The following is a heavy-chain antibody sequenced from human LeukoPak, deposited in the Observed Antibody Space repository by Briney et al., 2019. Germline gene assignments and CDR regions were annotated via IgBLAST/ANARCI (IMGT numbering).Heavy chain of an antibody. D-gene: IGHD4-17*01. J-gene: IGHJ4*02. Sequence: ASVKVSCKASGYTFTGYYMHWARQAPGQGLEWMGWINPNSGGTNYAQKFQGRVTMTRDTSISTAYMELSRLRSDDTAVYYCARIDYGGNSTRFDYWGQGTLVTVSS. CDR2: INPNSGGT. CDR3: ARIDYGGNSTRFDY. CDR1: GYTFTGYY. V-gene: IGHV1-2*02.